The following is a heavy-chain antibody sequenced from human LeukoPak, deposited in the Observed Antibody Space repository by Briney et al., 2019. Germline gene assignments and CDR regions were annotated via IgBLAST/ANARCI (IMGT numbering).Heavy chain of an antibody. CDR1: GFTFSSYS. CDR3: APICSGVTCFQTRFDS. V-gene: IGHV3-21*01. CDR2: ISSSGDST. D-gene: IGHD2-15*01. J-gene: IGHJ4*02. Sequence: GGSLRLSCAASGFTFSSYSMNWVRQAPGKGLEWVSSISSSGDSTYYADSVKGRFTVSRDNAKNSLYLQMDILRAEDTAMSYCAPICSGVTCFQTRFDSWGQGILVTVSS.